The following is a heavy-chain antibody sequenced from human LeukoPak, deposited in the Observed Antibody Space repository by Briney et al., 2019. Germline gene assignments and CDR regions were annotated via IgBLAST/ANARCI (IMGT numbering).Heavy chain of an antibody. V-gene: IGHV3-11*01. CDR2: ISSSGSTI. CDR1: GFTFSDYY. Sequence: GGSLRLSCAASGFTFSDYYMVWIRQAPGKGLEWVSYISSSGSTIYYADSVKGRFTISRDNAKNSLYLQMNSLRAEDTAVYYCASVRDGYNYVDYWGQGTLVTVSS. D-gene: IGHD5-24*01. J-gene: IGHJ4*02. CDR3: ASVRDGYNYVDY.